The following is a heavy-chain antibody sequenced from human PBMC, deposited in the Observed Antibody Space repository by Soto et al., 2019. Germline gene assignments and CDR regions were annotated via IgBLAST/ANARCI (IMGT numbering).Heavy chain of an antibody. CDR3: ASYYDSSGYYSYAEYFQH. V-gene: IGHV1-18*01. CDR2: ISAYNGNT. D-gene: IGHD3-22*01. Sequence: QVQLVQSGAEVKKPGASVKVSCKASGYTFTSYGISWVRQAPGQGLEWMGWISAYNGNTNYAQKLQGRVTMTTDTSTSTAYMEVRSLRSDDTTVYYCASYYDSSGYYSYAEYFQHWGQGTLVTVSS. CDR1: GYTFTSYG. J-gene: IGHJ1*01.